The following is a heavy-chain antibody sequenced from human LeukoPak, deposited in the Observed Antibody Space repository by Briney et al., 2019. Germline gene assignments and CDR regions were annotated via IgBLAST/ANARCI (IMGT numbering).Heavy chain of an antibody. CDR2: ASDSGYTT. Sequence: PGGSLRLSCAASGFTFSKTAINWVRQAPGKGLEWVSFASDSGYTTFYADSVKGRFTISRDNSKNTVNLQMHSLRAEDTAVYYCAKIRAYTYDSGLDYWGQGTLVTVSS. D-gene: IGHD5-18*01. CDR3: AKIRAYTYDSGLDY. V-gene: IGHV3-23*01. J-gene: IGHJ4*02. CDR1: GFTFSKTA.